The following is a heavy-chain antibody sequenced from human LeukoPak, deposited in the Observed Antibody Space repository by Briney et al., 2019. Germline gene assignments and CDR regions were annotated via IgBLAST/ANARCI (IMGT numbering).Heavy chain of an antibody. D-gene: IGHD1-26*01. J-gene: IGHJ4*02. CDR1: GFTFSSYG. Sequence: GGSLRLSCAASGFTFSSYGMNWVRQAPGKGLEWVSAISGSSTTTYYADSVRGRFTISRDNSKNTLYLQMNSLRAEDTAVYYCAKDTFRRPCSGSQSHWGQGTLVTVSS. CDR2: ISGSSTTT. V-gene: IGHV3-23*01. CDR3: AKDTFRRPCSGSQSH.